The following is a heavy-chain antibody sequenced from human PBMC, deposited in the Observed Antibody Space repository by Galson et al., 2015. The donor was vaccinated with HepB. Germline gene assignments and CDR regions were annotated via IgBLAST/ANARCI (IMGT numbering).Heavy chain of an antibody. V-gene: IGHV3-30-3*01. Sequence: SLRLSCAASGFTFNNYAIYWVRQAPGKGLEWVALISYDGNNKYYPDSVKGRYTISRDNSKNTLYLQMNSLRTEDTAVYYCARDGAPYGDRQAYYFYMDVWGKGTTVTVSS. D-gene: IGHD4-17*01. J-gene: IGHJ6*03. CDR1: GFTFNNYA. CDR2: ISYDGNNK. CDR3: ARDGAPYGDRQAYYFYMDV.